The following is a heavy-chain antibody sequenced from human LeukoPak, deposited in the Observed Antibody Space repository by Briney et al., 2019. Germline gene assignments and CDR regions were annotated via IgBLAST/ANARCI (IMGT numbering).Heavy chain of an antibody. CDR3: ARLPGDYDAFDI. Sequence: SETLSLTCTVSGGSISSSSYYWGWIRQPPGKGLEWIGSIYYSGSTNYNPSLKSRVTISVDTSKNQFSLKLSSVTAADTAVYYCARLPGDYDAFDIWGQGTMVTVSS. D-gene: IGHD4-17*01. CDR1: GGSISSSSYY. V-gene: IGHV4-39*07. CDR2: IYYSGST. J-gene: IGHJ3*02.